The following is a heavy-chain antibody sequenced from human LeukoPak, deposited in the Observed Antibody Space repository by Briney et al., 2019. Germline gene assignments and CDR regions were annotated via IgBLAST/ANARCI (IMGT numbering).Heavy chain of an antibody. Sequence: GGSLRLSCAASGFTFSSYGMHWVRQAPGKGLEWVAVISYDGSNKYYADSVKGRFTISRDNAKNSLYLQMNSLRAEDTAVYYCARGHGGSSIDYWGQGTLVTVSS. D-gene: IGHD6-6*01. J-gene: IGHJ4*02. V-gene: IGHV3-30*03. CDR3: ARGHGGSSIDY. CDR2: ISYDGSNK. CDR1: GFTFSSYG.